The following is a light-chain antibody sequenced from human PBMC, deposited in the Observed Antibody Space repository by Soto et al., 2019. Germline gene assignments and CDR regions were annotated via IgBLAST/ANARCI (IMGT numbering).Light chain of an antibody. CDR1: QSFSSY. V-gene: IGKV3-11*01. CDR3: QQRSNWPPLVT. J-gene: IGKJ5*01. CDR2: DAS. Sequence: EIVLTQSPATLSLSPGERATLSCRASQSFSSYLAWYQQKPGQAPRLLIYDASNRATGIPARFSGSGSGTDFTLTISSLEPEDFAVYYCQQRSNWPPLVTFGQGTRLEIK.